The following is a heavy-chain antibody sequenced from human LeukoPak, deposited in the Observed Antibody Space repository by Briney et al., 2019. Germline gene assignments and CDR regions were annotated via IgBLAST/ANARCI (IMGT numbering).Heavy chain of an antibody. J-gene: IGHJ4*02. Sequence: SGPALVKPTQTLTLTCTFSGFSLTTSKMCVNWTRQPPGKALEWLARIDWDDDKYYSTSLKTRLTISKDASKNQVVLTMTNMDPVDTATYYCARKNSGSYFDYWGQGTLVTVSS. CDR3: ARKNSGSYFDY. D-gene: IGHD1-26*01. V-gene: IGHV2-70*11. CDR2: IDWDDDK. CDR1: GFSLTTSKMC.